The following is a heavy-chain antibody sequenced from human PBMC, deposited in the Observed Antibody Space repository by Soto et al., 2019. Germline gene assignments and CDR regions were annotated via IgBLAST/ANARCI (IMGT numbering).Heavy chain of an antibody. CDR1: CESGRGLY. V-gene: IGHV4-59*02. Sequence: SETLSLTCNVYCESGRGLYWSWIRQPGGKGLERTGNIYYSGRTTYNPSRKSRVTLSVDMSRNQVSLKLSSVTAADTAVYYCTRVGGYYGDYPNFDYWGQGALVTVSS. J-gene: IGHJ4*02. CDR2: IYYSGRT. D-gene: IGHD4-17*01. CDR3: TRVGGYYGDYPNFDY.